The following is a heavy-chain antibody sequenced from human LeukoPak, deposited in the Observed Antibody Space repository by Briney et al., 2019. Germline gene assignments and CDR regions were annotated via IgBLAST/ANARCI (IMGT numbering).Heavy chain of an antibody. Sequence: GGSLRLSCAASGFTFSSYAMSWVRQAPGKGLEWVSSISSGSSFIHYADSVKGRFTISRDNAKNSLYLQMNSLTDEDTAVYYCARDLFGTRSWFDPWGQGTLVTVSS. D-gene: IGHD3-3*01. CDR2: ISSGSSFI. CDR1: GFTFSSYA. V-gene: IGHV3-21*01. CDR3: ARDLFGTRSWFDP. J-gene: IGHJ5*02.